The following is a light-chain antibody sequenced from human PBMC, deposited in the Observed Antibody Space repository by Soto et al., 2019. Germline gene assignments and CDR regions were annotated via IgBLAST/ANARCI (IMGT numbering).Light chain of an antibody. J-gene: IGKJ4*01. CDR2: AAS. Sequence: AIRMTQSPSSFSASTGDRVTITCRASQGMSSYLAWYQQKPGKAPKLLIYAASTLQSGVPSRFSGSGSGTDFTLTISCLQSEDFATYYCQQYYSYPPELTFGGGTKVEIK. CDR1: QGMSSY. V-gene: IGKV1-8*01. CDR3: QQYYSYPPELT.